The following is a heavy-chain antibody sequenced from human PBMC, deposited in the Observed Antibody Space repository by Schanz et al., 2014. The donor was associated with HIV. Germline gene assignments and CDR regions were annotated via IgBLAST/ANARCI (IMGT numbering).Heavy chain of an antibody. CDR2: MNPNSGNT. V-gene: IGHV1-8*01. CDR3: ARITHLLRSSFGDYVYGMDV. D-gene: IGHD3-10*01. Sequence: QVQLVQSGAEVKKPGASVKVSCKASGYTFSNFDINWVRQATGQGLEWMGWMNPNSGNTGYAQKFQGRVPISRNASISTAYMDPSSSRSEDTAVYFCARITHLLRSSFGDYVYGMDVWGQGTPVTVSS. CDR1: GYTFSNFD. J-gene: IGHJ6*02.